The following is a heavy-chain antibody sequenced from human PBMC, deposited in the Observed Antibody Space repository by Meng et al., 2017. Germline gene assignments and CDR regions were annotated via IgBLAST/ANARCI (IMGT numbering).Heavy chain of an antibody. CDR3: ARGGIAVAIDY. Sequence: QVKLREGGGEGKKLGSQVKVSCKASGGTFSSYAISWVRQAPGHGLEWMGWISAYNGNTNYAQTLQGRVTMTTDTSTSTAYMELRSLRSDDTAVYYCARGGIAVAIDYWGQGTLVTVSS. J-gene: IGHJ4*02. D-gene: IGHD6-19*01. V-gene: IGHV1-18*01. CDR2: ISAYNGNT. CDR1: GGTFSSYA.